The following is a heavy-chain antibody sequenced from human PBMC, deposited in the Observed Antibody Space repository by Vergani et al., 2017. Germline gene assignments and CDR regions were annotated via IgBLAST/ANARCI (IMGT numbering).Heavy chain of an antibody. Sequence: EVQLVQSGAEVKKPGESLKISCKGSGYSFTSYWIGWVRQMPGKGLEWMGIIYPGDSDTRYSPSFQGQVTISADKSISTPYLQWSSLKASDTAMYYCARHGEAGTTAYDAFDIWGQGTMVTVSS. CDR2: IYPGDSDT. J-gene: IGHJ3*02. CDR3: ARHGEAGTTAYDAFDI. V-gene: IGHV5-51*01. CDR1: GYSFTSYW. D-gene: IGHD1-1*01.